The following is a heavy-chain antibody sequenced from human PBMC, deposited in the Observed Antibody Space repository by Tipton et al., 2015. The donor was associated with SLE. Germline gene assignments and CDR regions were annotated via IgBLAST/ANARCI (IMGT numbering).Heavy chain of an antibody. CDR2: LYTSGTI. CDR3: ARTFSMIRGVIITHWFDP. CDR1: GGSITSGSYF. J-gene: IGHJ5*02. V-gene: IGHV4-61*02. Sequence: TLSLTCTVSGGSITSGSYFYNWIRQPAGKGLEGIGRLYTSGTIDYNPPLKSRVTISRDTSKNQFSLKLKSVTAADTAVYYCARTFSMIRGVIITHWFDPWGQGTLVTVSS. D-gene: IGHD3-10*01.